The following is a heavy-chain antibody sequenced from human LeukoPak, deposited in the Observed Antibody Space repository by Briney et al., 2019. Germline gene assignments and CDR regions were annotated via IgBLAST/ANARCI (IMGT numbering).Heavy chain of an antibody. CDR1: GFIFSSYT. D-gene: IGHD1-14*01. CDR2: ISSSSSYI. J-gene: IGHJ3*02. CDR3: ARGALGMSGRIVDAFDI. V-gene: IGHV3-21*01. Sequence: GGSLRLSCAASGFIFSSYTMNWVRQAPGKGLEWVSSISSSSSYIYFVDSVKGRFTISRDNAKNSLYQQMNSLRAEDTAVYYCARGALGMSGRIVDAFDIWGQGTRVTVSS.